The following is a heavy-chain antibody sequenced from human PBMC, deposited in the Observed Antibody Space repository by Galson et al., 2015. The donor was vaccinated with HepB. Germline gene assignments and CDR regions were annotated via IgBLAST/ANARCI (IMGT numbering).Heavy chain of an antibody. CDR3: AYRAYCSSTSCPNYYYMDV. J-gene: IGHJ6*03. V-gene: IGHV1-69*04. D-gene: IGHD2-2*01. Sequence: SVKVSCKASGGTFSSYAISWVRQAPGQGLEWMGRIIPILGIANYAQKFQGRVTITADKSTSTAYMELSSLRSEDTAVYYCAYRAYCSSTSCPNYYYMDVWGKGTTVTVSS. CDR2: IIPILGIA. CDR1: GGTFSSYA.